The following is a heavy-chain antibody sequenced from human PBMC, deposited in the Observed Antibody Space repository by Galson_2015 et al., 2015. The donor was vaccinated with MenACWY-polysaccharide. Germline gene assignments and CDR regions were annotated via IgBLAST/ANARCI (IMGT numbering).Heavy chain of an antibody. V-gene: IGHV3-23*01. CDR3: AREGWMGGKNSFSYDSSAFD. J-gene: IGHJ4*02. Sequence: SLRLSCAASGFTFSSYAMSWVRQAPGAGLEWVSSVSNSGGNTYYADSVKGRFTISRDNSKNTLYLQMNTLRAEDTAIYYCAREGWMGGKNSFSYDSSAFDWGQGTLVTVSS. CDR2: VSNSGGNT. D-gene: IGHD3-22*01. CDR1: GFTFSSYA.